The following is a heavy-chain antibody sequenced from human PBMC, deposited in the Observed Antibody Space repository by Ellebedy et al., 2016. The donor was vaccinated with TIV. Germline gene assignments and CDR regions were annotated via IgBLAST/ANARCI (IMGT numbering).Heavy chain of an antibody. Sequence: ASVKVSXXASGYTFTTYQMHWVRQAPGQGLEWMGVINPSGAGTTHAQNFQGRVTMTRDTSASTVYMELSSLRSEDTAVYYCAREEPYSGFLFDYWGQGTLVTVSS. D-gene: IGHD5-12*01. CDR2: INPSGAGT. CDR3: AREEPYSGFLFDY. V-gene: IGHV1-46*01. J-gene: IGHJ4*02. CDR1: GYTFTTYQ.